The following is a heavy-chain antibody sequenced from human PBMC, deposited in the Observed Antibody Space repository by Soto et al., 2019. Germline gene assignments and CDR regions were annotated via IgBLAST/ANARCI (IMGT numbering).Heavy chain of an antibody. CDR3: ARKGPPSVAGSDFDY. V-gene: IGHV3-11*06. D-gene: IGHD6-19*01. J-gene: IGHJ4*02. CDR2: ISSSSSYT. Sequence: PGGSLGLSCAASGFTFSDYYMSWIRQAPGKGLEWVSYISSSSSYTNYADSVKGRFTISRDNAKNSLYLQMNSLRAEDTAVYYCARKGPPSVAGSDFDYWGQGTLVTVSS. CDR1: GFTFSDYY.